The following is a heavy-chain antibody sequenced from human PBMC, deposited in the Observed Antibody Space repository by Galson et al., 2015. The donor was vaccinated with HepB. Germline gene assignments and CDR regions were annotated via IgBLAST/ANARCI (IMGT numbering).Heavy chain of an antibody. CDR2: IIPLVGTA. V-gene: IGHV1-69*06. J-gene: IGHJ4*02. CDR3: ARVNPAQATHYNGALDS. D-gene: IGHD3-10*01. Sequence: QSGAEVKKLGESLKISCKASGGTFSTFTLIWVRQAPGQGLEWMGRIIPLVGTAIYAQRFQGRVTIIADKSTSTAYMELSRLRSEDTAVYYCARVNPAQATHYNGALDSWGQGTLVTVSS. CDR1: GGTFSTFT.